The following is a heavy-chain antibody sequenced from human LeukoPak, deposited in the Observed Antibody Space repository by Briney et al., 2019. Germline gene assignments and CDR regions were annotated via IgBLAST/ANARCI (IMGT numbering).Heavy chain of an antibody. CDR3: VRDGGQSYPEAWFDP. J-gene: IGHJ5*02. D-gene: IGHD1-26*01. CDR2: INTVGSST. V-gene: IGHV3-74*03. CDR1: GFTFSNYW. Sequence: PGGSLRLSCAAYGFTFSNYWMHWVRQAPGKGLAWVSRINTVGSSTMYADSVKGRFTISRDNANNTLYLQMDSLRAEDTAVYYCVRDGGQSYPEAWFDPWGQGTLVSVSS.